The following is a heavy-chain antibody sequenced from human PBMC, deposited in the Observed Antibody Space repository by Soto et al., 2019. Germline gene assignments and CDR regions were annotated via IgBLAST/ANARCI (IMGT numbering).Heavy chain of an antibody. CDR3: ARAGQWGVLDY. Sequence: QVQLQESGPGLVKPSGTLSLTCAVSGGSISSSNWWSWVRQPPGKGLEWIGEIYHSGSTNYNPSLKSXXSXSXXKSKNQFALQLSSVTAADTAMYYCARAGQWGVLDYWGQGTLVTVSS. CDR1: GGSISSSNW. J-gene: IGHJ4*02. D-gene: IGHD1-26*01. CDR2: IYHSGST. V-gene: IGHV4-4*02.